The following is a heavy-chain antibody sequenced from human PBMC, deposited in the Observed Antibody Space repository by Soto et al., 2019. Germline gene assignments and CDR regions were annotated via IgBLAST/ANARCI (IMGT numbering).Heavy chain of an antibody. CDR2: IYYGGST. CDR3: ARLTRLNWFDP. Sequence: PSETLSLTCTVSGGSISSYHWSWIRQPPGKGLEWIGYIYYGGSTNYNPSLKSRATISVDTSKNQFSLKLSSVTAADTAVYYCARLTRLNWFDPWGQGTLVTVSS. V-gene: IGHV4-59*08. J-gene: IGHJ5*02. CDR1: GGSISSYH.